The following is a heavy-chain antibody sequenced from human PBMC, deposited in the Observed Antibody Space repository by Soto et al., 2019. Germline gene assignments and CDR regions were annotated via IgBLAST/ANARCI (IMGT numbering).Heavy chain of an antibody. CDR2: ISGSSGHT. CDR3: TRGKYIAVTGDY. Sequence: QVQLVESGGGLVKPGGSLRLSCAASGFTFSDYYMIWIRQAPGKGLEWVSYISGSSGHTDYADSVKGRFTISRDNAKNSLYLQMNSLRAEDAAVYYCTRGKYIAVTGDYWGQGTLVTVSS. V-gene: IGHV3-11*05. J-gene: IGHJ4*02. D-gene: IGHD6-19*01. CDR1: GFTFSDYY.